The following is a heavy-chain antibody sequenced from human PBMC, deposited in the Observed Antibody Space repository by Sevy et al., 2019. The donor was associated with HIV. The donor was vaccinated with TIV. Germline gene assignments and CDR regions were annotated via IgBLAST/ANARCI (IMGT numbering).Heavy chain of an antibody. D-gene: IGHD3-22*01. CDR1: GFHFNYHD. CDR3: ARETGAAYYSDTSGFDY. CDR2: ISSNSKYL. V-gene: IGHV3-21*06. J-gene: IGHJ4*02. Sequence: GGSLRLSCATSGFHFNYHDMHWVRQAPGKGLEWVSSISSNSKYLYYADSVKGRFTVSRDNARSSLFLQLSDQRAGDTAVYYCARETGAAYYSDTSGFDYWGQGTLVTVSS.